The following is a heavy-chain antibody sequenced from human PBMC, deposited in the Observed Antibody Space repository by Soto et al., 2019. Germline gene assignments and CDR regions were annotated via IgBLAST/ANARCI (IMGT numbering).Heavy chain of an antibody. D-gene: IGHD3-22*01. V-gene: IGHV1-2*02. CDR2: INPNSGGT. CDR3: ARVYYYDSSGYYPDFDY. Sequence: AAVKVSFKASGYTFTGYYMHWVRQAPGQGLEWMGWINPNSGGTNYAQKFQGRVTMTRDTSISTAYMELSRLRSYDTAVYYCARVYYYDSSGYYPDFDYWGQGTLVTVSS. CDR1: GYTFTGYY. J-gene: IGHJ4*02.